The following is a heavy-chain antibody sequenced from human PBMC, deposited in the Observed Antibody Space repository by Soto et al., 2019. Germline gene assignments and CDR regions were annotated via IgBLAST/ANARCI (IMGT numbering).Heavy chain of an antibody. CDR2: IYYSGST. CDR1: GGSISSYY. V-gene: IGHV4-59*01. D-gene: IGHD3-3*01. J-gene: IGHJ5*02. Sequence: PSETLSLTCTVSGGSISSYYWSWIRQPPGKGLEWIGYIYYSGSTNYNPSLKSRVTISVDTSKNQFSLKLSSVTAADTAVYYCARDVTYYDFWSGYSNNWFDPWGRGTLVTVSS. CDR3: ARDVTYYDFWSGYSNNWFDP.